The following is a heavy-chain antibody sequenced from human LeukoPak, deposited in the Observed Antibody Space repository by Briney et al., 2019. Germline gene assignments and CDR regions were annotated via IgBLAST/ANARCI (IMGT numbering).Heavy chain of an antibody. CDR3: ATFNYPYYGMDV. J-gene: IGHJ6*02. CDR1: GASISSYY. Sequence: XETLSLTCTVSGASISSYYWSWIRQPPGKGLEWIGYIYYSGNTNYNPSLKSRVTISVDTSKNQFSLKLSSVTAADTAIYYCATFNYPYYGMDVWGQGTTVTVSS. D-gene: IGHD5-24*01. CDR2: IYYSGNT. V-gene: IGHV4-59*01.